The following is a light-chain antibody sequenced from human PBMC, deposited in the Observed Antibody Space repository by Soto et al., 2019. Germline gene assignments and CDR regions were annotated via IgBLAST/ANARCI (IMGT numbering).Light chain of an antibody. V-gene: IGLV2-14*01. CDR3: TSYTSSTTNYV. J-gene: IGLJ1*01. CDR2: EVS. CDR1: SSDIGGYNY. Sequence: QSALTQPASVSGSPGQSITLSCTGTSSDIGGYNYVSWYQQHPGKAPKLMIYEVSNRPSGVSDRFSGSKSGNTASLTISGLQAEDEADDYCTSYTSSTTNYVFGTGTKLTVL.